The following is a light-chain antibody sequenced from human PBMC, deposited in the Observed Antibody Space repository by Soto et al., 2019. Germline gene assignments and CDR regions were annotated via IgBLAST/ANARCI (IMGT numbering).Light chain of an antibody. V-gene: IGKV1-39*01. CDR2: AAS. Sequence: DIQMTQSPSSLSASVGDRVTITCRASQSISSYLNWYQQKPGKAPKLLIYAASSLQSGVPSRFSGSGSETDYTVTLSSVQPEDFATYYCQQSYSTLLTFGQGTKLEIK. J-gene: IGKJ2*01. CDR3: QQSYSTLLT. CDR1: QSISSY.